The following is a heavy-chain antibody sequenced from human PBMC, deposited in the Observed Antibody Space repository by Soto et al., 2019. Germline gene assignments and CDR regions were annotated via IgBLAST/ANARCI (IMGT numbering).Heavy chain of an antibody. CDR1: GFTFSSYA. CDR3: ARGQGYSRVVNTFDY. Sequence: QVQLVESGGGVVQPGRSLRLSCAASGFTFSSYAMHWVRQAPGKGLEWVAVISYDGSNKYYADSMKGRFTISRDNSKNTLYLQMNSLRAEDTAVYYCARGQGYSRVVNTFDYWGQGTLVTVSS. V-gene: IGHV3-30-3*01. J-gene: IGHJ4*02. CDR2: ISYDGSNK. D-gene: IGHD3-22*01.